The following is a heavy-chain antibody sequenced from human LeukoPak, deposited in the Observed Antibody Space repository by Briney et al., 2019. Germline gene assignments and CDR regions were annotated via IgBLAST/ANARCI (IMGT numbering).Heavy chain of an antibody. CDR2: ISTSDTI. V-gene: IGHV3-48*03. CDR3: ARDEYFDY. CDR1: GFTFSSYE. Sequence: PGGSLRLSCAASGFTFSSYEMNWVRQAPEKGLEWISFISTSDTIYYADSVKGRFTISRDNAKNSLYLQMSSLRAEDTAVYYCARDEYFDYWGQGTLVTVSS. J-gene: IGHJ4*02.